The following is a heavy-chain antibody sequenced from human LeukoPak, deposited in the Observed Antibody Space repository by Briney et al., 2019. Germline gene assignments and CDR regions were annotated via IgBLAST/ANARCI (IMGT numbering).Heavy chain of an antibody. CDR3: GRQTGSGTFIPT. V-gene: IGHV4-39*01. J-gene: IGHJ4*03. CDR1: GVSISSSNSY. CDR2: IYYSGNT. Sequence: SETLSLTCTVSGVSISSSNSYWGWIRQPPGKGLEWIGSIYYSGNTYYNASLKSQVSISIDTSKNQFSLKLTSVTAADTAVYFCGRQTGSGTFIPTGGQGTPGNLSS. D-gene: IGHD3-22*01.